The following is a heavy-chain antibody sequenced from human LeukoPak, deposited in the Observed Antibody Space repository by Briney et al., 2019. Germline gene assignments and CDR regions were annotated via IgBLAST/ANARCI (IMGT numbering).Heavy chain of an antibody. V-gene: IGHV3-23*01. CDR2: INGNGGGS. D-gene: IGHD3-10*01. Sequence: GGSLRLSCAASGFTFSDHAMSWVRQAPAKGLEWVSSINGNGGGSYYIDSVKGRFTISRDKSKNTLYLQMNSLRAEDTAVYFCARGVGVYWYLDLWGRGTLVTVSS. CDR1: GFTFSDHA. CDR3: ARGVGVYWYLDL. J-gene: IGHJ2*01.